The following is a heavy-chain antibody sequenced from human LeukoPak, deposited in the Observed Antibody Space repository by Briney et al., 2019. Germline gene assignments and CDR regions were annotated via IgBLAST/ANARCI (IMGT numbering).Heavy chain of an antibody. D-gene: IGHD3-10*01. Sequence: GGSLRLSCAASGFTFSTYAMHWVRQTPGKGLEYVSAISTNGGGTYYANSVKGRFTISRDNAKNTLYLQMNSLRAEDTAVYYCTRDSHGGVDYWGQGTLVTVSS. CDR2: ISTNGGGT. CDR3: TRDSHGGVDY. V-gene: IGHV3-64*01. CDR1: GFTFSTYA. J-gene: IGHJ4*02.